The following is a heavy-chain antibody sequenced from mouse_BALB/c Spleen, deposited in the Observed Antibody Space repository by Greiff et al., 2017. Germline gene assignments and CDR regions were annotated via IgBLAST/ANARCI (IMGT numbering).Heavy chain of an antibody. D-gene: IGHD2-10*01. V-gene: IGHV1-18*01. CDR1: GYTFTDYN. CDR3: ARPYYEGAMDY. J-gene: IGHJ4*01. CDR2: INPNNGGT. Sequence: VHVKQSGPELVKPGASVKIPCKASGYTFTDYNMDWVKQSHGKSLEWIGDINPNNGGTIYNQKFKGKATLTVDKSSSTAYMELRSLTSEDTAVYYCARPYYEGAMDYWGQGTSVTVSS.